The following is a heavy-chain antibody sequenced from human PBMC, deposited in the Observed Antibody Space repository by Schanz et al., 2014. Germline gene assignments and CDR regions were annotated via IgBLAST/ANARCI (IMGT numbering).Heavy chain of an antibody. CDR3: ARDTTWRLDL. J-gene: IGHJ2*01. D-gene: IGHD1-1*01. Sequence: QVQLQESGPGLVKPSQTLSLTCTVSGGSIRSGTYYWSWIRQPAGKALEWVGRVFPNGITNYNPSLKSRFPIPLDTSKNQFSRTRPSLTAADTAVYYCARDTTWRLDLWGRGTLVTVSS. CDR2: VFPNGIT. V-gene: IGHV4-61*02. CDR1: GGSIRSGTYY.